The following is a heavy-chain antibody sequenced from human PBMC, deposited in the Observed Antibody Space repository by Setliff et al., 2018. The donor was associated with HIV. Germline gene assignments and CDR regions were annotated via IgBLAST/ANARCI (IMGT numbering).Heavy chain of an antibody. Sequence: SLTCTVSGGAFNTSSSYWGWIRQPPGKGLEYIGGIFYSGSTYYKPSLKSRVTIPVDTSKNQFSLKLNSVTAADTAMYYCARVVDADYLDYWGQGTPVTVSS. CDR3: ARVVDADYLDY. D-gene: IGHD2-15*01. CDR2: IFYSGST. V-gene: IGHV4-39*01. CDR1: GGAFNTSSSY. J-gene: IGHJ4*02.